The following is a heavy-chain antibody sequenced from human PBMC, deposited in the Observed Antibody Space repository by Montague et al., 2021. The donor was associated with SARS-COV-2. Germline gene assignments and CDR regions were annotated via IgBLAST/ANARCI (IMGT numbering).Heavy chain of an antibody. CDR1: GFSLNTSGMC. D-gene: IGHD4-17*01. V-gene: IGHV2-70*01. CDR2: IDWDEDQ. J-gene: IGHJ4*02. CDR3: ARSYGDYRDSYFDX. Sequence: PALVKPTQTLTLTCTFSGFSLNTSGMCVSWIRQPPGKALEWLALIDWDEDQYYSTSLKTRLTISKDTSKNQVVLTMTNMDPNDTATYYCARSYGDYRDSYFDXGGQGTLVTVSS.